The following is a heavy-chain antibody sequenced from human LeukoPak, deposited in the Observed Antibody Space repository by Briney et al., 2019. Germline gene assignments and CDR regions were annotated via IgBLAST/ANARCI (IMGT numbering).Heavy chain of an antibody. CDR1: GYSFTSYW. Sequence: GESLKISCKGSGYSFTSYWIGWVRQMPGKGLEWMGIICPGDSDTRYSPSFQGQVTISADKSISTAYLQWSSLKASDTAMYYCARTLYYDSSGYPPHFDYWGQGTLVTVSS. J-gene: IGHJ4*02. CDR2: ICPGDSDT. V-gene: IGHV5-51*01. D-gene: IGHD3-22*01. CDR3: ARTLYYDSSGYPPHFDY.